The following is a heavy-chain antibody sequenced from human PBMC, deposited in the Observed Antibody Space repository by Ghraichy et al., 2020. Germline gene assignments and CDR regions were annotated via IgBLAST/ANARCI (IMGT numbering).Heavy chain of an antibody. V-gene: IGHV4-59*01. J-gene: IGHJ6*02. Sequence: SETLSLTCTVSGGSISSYYWSWIRQPPGKGLEWIGYIYYSGSTNYNPSLKSRVTISVDTSKNQFSLKLSSVTAADTAVYYCARLNPENIDDIVVVPAAMGAIYYYYGMDVWGQGTTVTVSS. CDR2: IYYSGST. D-gene: IGHD2-2*01. CDR3: ARLNPENIDDIVVVPAAMGAIYYYYGMDV. CDR1: GGSISSYY.